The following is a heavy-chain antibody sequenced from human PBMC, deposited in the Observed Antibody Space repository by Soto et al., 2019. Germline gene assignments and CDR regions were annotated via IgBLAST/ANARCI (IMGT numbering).Heavy chain of an antibody. CDR1: GYSFTSYW. J-gene: IGHJ5*02. CDR3: ARHTGALYYYDSSGYLVWFDP. CDR2: IDPSDSYT. D-gene: IGHD3-22*01. Sequence: GESLKISCKGSGYSFTSYWISWVRQMPGKGLEWMGRIDPSDSYTNYSPSFQGHVTISADKSISTAYLQWSSLKASDTAMYYCARHTGALYYYDSSGYLVWFDPWGQGTLVTVSS. V-gene: IGHV5-10-1*01.